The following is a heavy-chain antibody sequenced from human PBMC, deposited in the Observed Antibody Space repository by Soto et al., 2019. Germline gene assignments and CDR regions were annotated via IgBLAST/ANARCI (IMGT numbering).Heavy chain of an antibody. CDR3: AKSDYGLAV. V-gene: IGHV3-23*01. CDR1: GFTFSNYA. J-gene: IGHJ6*02. Sequence: GGSLRLSCAASGFTFSNYAMTWVRQAPGKGLEWVSAISASGGSTYYADSVKGRFTVSRDNSKNTLYLQMNSLRAGDTAVYYCAKSDYGLAVWGHGTTVTVSS. CDR2: ISASGGST.